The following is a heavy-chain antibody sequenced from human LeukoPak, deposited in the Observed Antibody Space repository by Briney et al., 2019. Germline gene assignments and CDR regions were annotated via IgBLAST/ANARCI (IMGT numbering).Heavy chain of an antibody. D-gene: IGHD2-15*01. CDR1: GDSVSSGY. CDR3: AGRGHRYSRD. J-gene: IGHJ1*01. V-gene: IGHV4-4*09. Sequence: SETLSLSCTVSGDSVSSGYWTWIRQSPGKGLEWIGYISDSGITGYHPSLKSRLTISVDSTNNQFSLNLNSVTAADTAVYYCAGRGHRYSRDWGQGILVTVSS. CDR2: ISDSGIT.